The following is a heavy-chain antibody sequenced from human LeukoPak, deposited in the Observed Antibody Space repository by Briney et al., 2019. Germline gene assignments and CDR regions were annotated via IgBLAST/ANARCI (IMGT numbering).Heavy chain of an antibody. V-gene: IGHV3-30*04. D-gene: IGHD4-17*01. J-gene: IGHJ3*02. Sequence: GSLILSCAASGLSFGSYAFHWVRQTPDKGLEWVALISYDGRDKYYAEFVKGRFTISRDTSKNTLYLQMSSLRAEDTAVYYCAKAWRAYGDYHTFDIWGQGTMVTVSS. CDR2: ISYDGRDK. CDR1: GLSFGSYA. CDR3: AKAWRAYGDYHTFDI.